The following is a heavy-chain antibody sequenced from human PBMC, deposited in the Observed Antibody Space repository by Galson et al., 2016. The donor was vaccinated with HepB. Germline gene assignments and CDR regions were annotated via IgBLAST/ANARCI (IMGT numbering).Heavy chain of an antibody. CDR1: GFTFTNYA. V-gene: IGHV3-23*01. CDR2: ISGGVGGS. J-gene: IGHJ4*02. Sequence: SLRLSCAASGFTFTNYAMNWVRQAPGRGLEWVAIISGGVGGSYHADYVKGRFTISKDNSKNTLYLQMSSLRREDTAVYYCAYPLNYNGYDYGAFDYWGQGTLVTVSS. D-gene: IGHD5-12*01. CDR3: AYPLNYNGYDYGAFDY.